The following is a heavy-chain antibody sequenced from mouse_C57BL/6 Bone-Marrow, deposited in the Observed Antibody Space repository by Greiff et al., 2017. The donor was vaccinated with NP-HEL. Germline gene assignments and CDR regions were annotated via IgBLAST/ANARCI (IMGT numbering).Heavy chain of an antibody. J-gene: IGHJ2*01. CDR3: ARRYYSKAY. Sequence: QVQLQQSGAELARPGASVKLSCKASGYTFTSYGISWVKQRTGQGLEWIGEIYPRSGNTYYNEKFKGKATLTADKSSSTAYMELRSLTSEDSAVYFCARRYYSKAYWGQGTTLTVSS. V-gene: IGHV1-81*01. CDR1: GYTFTSYG. CDR2: IYPRSGNT. D-gene: IGHD2-5*01.